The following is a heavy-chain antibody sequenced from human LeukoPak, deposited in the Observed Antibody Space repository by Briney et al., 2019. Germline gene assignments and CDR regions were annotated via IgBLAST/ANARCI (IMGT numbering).Heavy chain of an antibody. D-gene: IGHD6-19*01. CDR1: GFTVSSNY. Sequence: PGGSLRLSCAASGFTVSSNYMSWVRQAPGKGLEWVSVIYSGGSTYYADSVKGRFTTSRDNSENTLYLQMNSLRAEDTAVYYCARGRVGSGADYWGQGTLVTVSS. V-gene: IGHV3-53*01. CDR2: IYSGGST. CDR3: ARGRVGSGADY. J-gene: IGHJ4*02.